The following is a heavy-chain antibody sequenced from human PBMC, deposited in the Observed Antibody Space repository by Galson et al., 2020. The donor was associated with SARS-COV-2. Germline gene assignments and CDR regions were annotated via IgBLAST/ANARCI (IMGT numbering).Heavy chain of an antibody. J-gene: IGHJ4*02. V-gene: IGHV4-4*02. D-gene: IGHD5-12*01. CDR2: IYHSGGT. Sequence: ASETLSLTCAVSSDSIATSHWWSWVRQPPGRGLEWIGEIYHSGGTNYNPSLKSRVSMSVDKSKKEFSLRLSSVTAADTAVYYCARGFRGYHGYIHFDSWGQGTLVTVSS. CDR3: ARGFRGYHGYIHFDS. CDR1: SDSIATSHW.